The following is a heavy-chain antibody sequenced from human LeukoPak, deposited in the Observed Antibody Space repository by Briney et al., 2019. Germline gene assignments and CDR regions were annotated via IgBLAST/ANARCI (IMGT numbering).Heavy chain of an antibody. CDR2: ISGSGGST. J-gene: IGHJ4*02. CDR3: ARDRKIAAAGTILN. Sequence: GGSLRLSCAASGFTFSSYGMSWVRQAPGKGLEWVSAISGSGGSTYYADSVKGRFTISRDNSKNTLYLQMNSLRAEDTAVYYCARDRKIAAAGTILNWGQGTLVTVSS. D-gene: IGHD6-13*01. CDR1: GFTFSSYG. V-gene: IGHV3-23*01.